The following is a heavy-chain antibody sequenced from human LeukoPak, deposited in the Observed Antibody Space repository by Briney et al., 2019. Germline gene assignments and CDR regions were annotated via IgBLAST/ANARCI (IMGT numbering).Heavy chain of an antibody. CDR3: ATAPDVLDY. CDR2: IRFDGNNK. CDR1: GFAFSTYA. V-gene: IGHV3-30*02. D-gene: IGHD3-10*02. J-gene: IGHJ4*02. Sequence: PGGSLRLSCAASGFAFSTYAMHWVRQAPGKGLEWVAYIRFDGNNKNYADSVKGRVTISRDNSKKTLYLQVNNLRVEDTAVYYCATAPDVLDYWGREPWSPSPQ.